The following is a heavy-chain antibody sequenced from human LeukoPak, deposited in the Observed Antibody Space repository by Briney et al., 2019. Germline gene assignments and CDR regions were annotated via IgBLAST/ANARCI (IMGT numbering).Heavy chain of an antibody. J-gene: IGHJ2*01. CDR2: ISTYNGDT. CDR3: ARDRDWVFDL. Sequence: ASVKVSFKASGYTFTDYNFSWVRQAPGQGLEWMGWISTYNGDTKYAQNFQGRVTMTTDTSTTTAYMEVRSLRSDDTAVYYCARDRDWVFDLWGRGTLVTVSS. D-gene: IGHD2-21*02. CDR1: GYTFTDYN. V-gene: IGHV1-18*01.